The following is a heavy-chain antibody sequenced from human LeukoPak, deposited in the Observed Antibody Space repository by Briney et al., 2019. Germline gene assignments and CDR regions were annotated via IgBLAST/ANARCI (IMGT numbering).Heavy chain of an antibody. CDR1: GGSINNYY. Sequence: SETLSLACTVSGGSINNYYWSWIRQPAGKGLEWIGRIYTRGSTNYNPSLKSRVTMSVDTSKNQFSLKLSSVTAADTAVYHCARGRYCSADICSGGDAFDIWGQGTMVSVSS. CDR2: IYTRGST. J-gene: IGHJ3*02. D-gene: IGHD2-15*01. V-gene: IGHV4-4*07. CDR3: ARGRYCSADICSGGDAFDI.